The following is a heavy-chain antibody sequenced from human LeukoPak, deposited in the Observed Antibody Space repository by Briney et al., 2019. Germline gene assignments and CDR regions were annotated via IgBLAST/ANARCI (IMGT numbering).Heavy chain of an antibody. V-gene: IGHV4-38-2*01. J-gene: IGHJ5*02. CDR3: AILFFRSTPRVVP. CDR1: GYSIRGDHD. Sequence: SETLSLTCVVYGYSIRGDHDWGWVRQPPGKGLEWIGSIHHSGSTHYNPSLKSRVTISMDMSENQFSLKLRSVTAADTAVYFCAILFFRSTPRVVPGAQGHRVTV. CDR2: IHHSGST. D-gene: IGHD2-15*01.